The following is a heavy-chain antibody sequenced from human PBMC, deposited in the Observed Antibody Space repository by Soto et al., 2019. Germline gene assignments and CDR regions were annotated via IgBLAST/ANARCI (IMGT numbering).Heavy chain of an antibody. D-gene: IGHD3-22*01. Sequence: GGSLRLSCAASGFTFSSYAMSWVRQAPGKGLEWVSAISGSGDYTYYADFVKGGFTISRDSSKNKLFLQMNSLRAEDTAVYYCAKDYYYDSSGYVRFDSWGQGTLVTVSS. CDR3: AKDYYYDSSGYVRFDS. V-gene: IGHV3-23*01. J-gene: IGHJ4*02. CDR1: GFTFSSYA. CDR2: ISGSGDYT.